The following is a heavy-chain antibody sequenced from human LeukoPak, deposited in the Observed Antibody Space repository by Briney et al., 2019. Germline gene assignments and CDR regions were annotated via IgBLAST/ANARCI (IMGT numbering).Heavy chain of an antibody. Sequence: GGSLRLSCAASGFTFSSYSMNWVRQAPGKGLEWVSSISSSSSYIYYADSVKGRFTISRDNAKNSLYLQMNSLRAEDTAVYYCARLGIAVAGMDYWGQGTLVTVSS. D-gene: IGHD6-19*01. CDR2: ISSSSSYI. CDR1: GFTFSSYS. CDR3: ARLGIAVAGMDY. J-gene: IGHJ4*02. V-gene: IGHV3-21*01.